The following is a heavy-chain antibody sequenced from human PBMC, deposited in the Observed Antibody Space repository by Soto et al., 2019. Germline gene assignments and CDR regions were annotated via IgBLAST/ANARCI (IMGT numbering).Heavy chain of an antibody. CDR1: GYTFTSYY. V-gene: IGHV1-46*01. J-gene: IGHJ4*02. CDR2: INPSGGST. CDR3: ARGRYYYDSSGFPLDY. Sequence: ASVKVSCKASGYTFTSYYMHWVRQAPGQGLEWMGIINPSGGSTSYAQKFQGRVTMTRDTSTSTAYTELSSLRSEDTAVYYCARGRYYYDSSGFPLDYWGQGTLVTVSS. D-gene: IGHD3-22*01.